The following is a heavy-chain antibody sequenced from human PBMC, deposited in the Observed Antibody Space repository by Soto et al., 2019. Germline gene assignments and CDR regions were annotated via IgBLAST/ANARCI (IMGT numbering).Heavy chain of an antibody. Sequence: EVKLAESGGGLVQPGGSLRLSCAASGLTVSRNHMTWVRQPPGKGLEWVSLIYSDGTTYHADSVKGKFTISRDNSKNTLYLQMNILGAEDTAVYYCASQSPYHYYAMDVWGQGTTVTVSS. J-gene: IGHJ6*02. CDR3: ASQSPYHYYAMDV. CDR1: GLTVSRNH. V-gene: IGHV3-66*04. CDR2: IYSDGTT.